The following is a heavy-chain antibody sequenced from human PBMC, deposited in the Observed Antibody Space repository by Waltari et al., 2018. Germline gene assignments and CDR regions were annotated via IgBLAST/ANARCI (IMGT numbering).Heavy chain of an antibody. J-gene: IGHJ4*02. CDR3: ATAERSIDY. CDR2: IYHSGST. D-gene: IGHD1-1*01. Sequence: QVQLQESGPGLVKPSETLSLTCAVSGYSISSGYYGGWIRQPPGKGLEWIGSIYHSGSTYYNPSLKSRVTISVDTSKNQFSLKLSSVTAADTAVYYCATAERSIDYWGQGTLVTVSS. CDR1: GYSISSGYY. V-gene: IGHV4-38-2*01.